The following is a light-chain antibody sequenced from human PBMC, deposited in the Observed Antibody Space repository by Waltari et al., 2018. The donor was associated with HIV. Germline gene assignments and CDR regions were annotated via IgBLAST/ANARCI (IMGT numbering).Light chain of an antibody. J-gene: IGLJ6*01. Sequence: QSVLTQPPSASGTPGQTVTISCSGSNSNIGNNYVYWYQPFSGMPPKLRIFRNDQRPSGVPDRFSGSKSGTSASLAVSGLRSEDEADYFCSSSDDSLRQYVFGGGTRLTV. CDR3: SSSDDSLRQYV. V-gene: IGLV1-47*01. CDR1: NSNIGNNY. CDR2: RND.